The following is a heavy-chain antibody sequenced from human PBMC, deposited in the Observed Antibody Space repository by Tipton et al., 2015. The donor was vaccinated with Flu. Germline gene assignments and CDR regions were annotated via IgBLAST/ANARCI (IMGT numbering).Heavy chain of an antibody. CDR3: AKDGESGGYSYNLDF. CDR1: GFTFSSYG. CDR2: ISYDGSNK. D-gene: IGHD5-18*01. Sequence: SLRLSCAASGFTFSSYGMHWVRQAPGKGLEWVAVISYDGSNKYYADSVKGRFTISKDNSKNTLYLQMNSPRAEDTAVYYCAKDGESGGYSYNLDFWGQGTLVTVSS. J-gene: IGHJ4*02. V-gene: IGHV3-30*18.